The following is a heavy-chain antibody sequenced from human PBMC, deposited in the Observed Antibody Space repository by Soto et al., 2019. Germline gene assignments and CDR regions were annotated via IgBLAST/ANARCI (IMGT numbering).Heavy chain of an antibody. Sequence: QVQLQESGTGLVEPSGTLSLTCTVYDGSINNGYWCSWVRQPPGKGLEWIGEVYHNGTTNYNASPKSRITVSVHKSRQQFSLRLTSVTPADNAVYYGATSGIVGTLYWGQGTLVAVSS. J-gene: IGHJ4*02. D-gene: IGHD1-26*01. CDR2: VYHNGTT. CDR3: ATSGIVGTLY. V-gene: IGHV4-4*02. CDR1: DGSINNGYW.